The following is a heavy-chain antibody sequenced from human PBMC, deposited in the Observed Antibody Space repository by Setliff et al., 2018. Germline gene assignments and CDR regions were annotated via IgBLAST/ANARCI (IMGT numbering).Heavy chain of an antibody. CDR3: AMSSWPGRPNDFDL. CDR2: IDLYKAGT. V-gene: IGHV1-18*03. CDR1: GYTFTSYG. J-gene: IGHJ3*01. Sequence: GASVKVFCKASGYTFTSYGINWVRQAPGQGLEWLGRIDLYKAGTTYAEKMETRGTMSVDTFSNIGYMEFRGLTSDDMGIYFCAMSSWPGRPNDFDLWGQGIEVTVSS. D-gene: IGHD2-8*01.